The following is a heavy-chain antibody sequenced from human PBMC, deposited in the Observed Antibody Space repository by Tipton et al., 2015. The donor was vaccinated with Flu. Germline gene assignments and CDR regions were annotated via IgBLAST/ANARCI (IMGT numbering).Heavy chain of an antibody. Sequence: TLSLTCIVSGGAISGDYWTWFRQPPGKGLEWIGYIYFRGNTNYNPSLKSRATISLDTSKNQFSLDLTSVTAADPAVYFCARERLLGTATQFDPWGQGTLVTVSS. CDR3: ARERLLGTATQFDP. D-gene: IGHD3-22*01. CDR1: GGAISGDY. J-gene: IGHJ5*02. CDR2: IYFRGNT. V-gene: IGHV4-59*01.